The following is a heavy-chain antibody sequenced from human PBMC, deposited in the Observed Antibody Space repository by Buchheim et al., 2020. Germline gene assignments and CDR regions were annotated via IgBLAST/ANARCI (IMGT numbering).Heavy chain of an antibody. J-gene: IGHJ5*02. D-gene: IGHD6-13*01. CDR1: GYSFTSYW. Sequence: EVQLVQSGAEVKKPGESLKISCKGSGYSFTSYWIGWVRQMPGKGLEWMGIIYPGDSDTRYSPSFQGQVTISADKSISTAYLQWSSLKASDTAMYYCARLSFIAAAGTGSTLRPGQFDPWGQGTL. V-gene: IGHV5-51*03. CDR2: IYPGDSDT. CDR3: ARLSFIAAAGTGSTLRPGQFDP.